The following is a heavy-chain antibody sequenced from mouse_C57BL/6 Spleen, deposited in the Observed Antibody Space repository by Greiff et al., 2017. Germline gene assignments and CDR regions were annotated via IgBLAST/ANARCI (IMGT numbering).Heavy chain of an antibody. Sequence: VQLQQPGAELVRPGSSVKLSCKASGYTFTSYWMDWVKQRPGQGLEWIGNIYPSDSETHYNPKFKDKATLTVDKSSSTAYLQLSSLTSEDSAVYYCARSLIDYWGQGTTLTVSS. CDR2: IYPSDSET. V-gene: IGHV1-61*01. CDR1: GYTFTSYW. CDR3: ARSLIDY. J-gene: IGHJ2*01.